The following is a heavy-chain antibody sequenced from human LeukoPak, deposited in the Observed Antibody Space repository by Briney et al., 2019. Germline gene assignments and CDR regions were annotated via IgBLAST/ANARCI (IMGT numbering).Heavy chain of an antibody. CDR1: GYRFTSYW. CDR2: VYPGDSDT. J-gene: IGHJ4*02. Sequence: GESLKISCKGSGYRFTSYWIGWVRQMPGKGLEWMGIVYPGDSDTRYSPSFQGQVTISADKSISTAYLQWSSLKAPDTAMYYCARRLLGYCSGGSCEYYFDYWGQGTLVTVSS. V-gene: IGHV5-51*01. CDR3: ARRLLGYCSGGSCEYYFDY. D-gene: IGHD2-15*01.